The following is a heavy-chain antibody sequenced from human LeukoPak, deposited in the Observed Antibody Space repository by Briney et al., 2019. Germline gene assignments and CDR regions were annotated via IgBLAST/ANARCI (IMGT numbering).Heavy chain of an antibody. CDR3: ARVDQVAGYFDY. V-gene: IGHV1-8*01. J-gene: IGHJ4*02. Sequence: GSSAKVSCKASGYTFTSYDINWVRQATGQGLEWMGWMNPNSGNTGYAQKFQGRVTMTRNTSISTAYMELSSLRSEDTAVYYCARVDQVAGYFDYWGQGTLVTVSS. CDR2: MNPNSGNT. D-gene: IGHD6-19*01. CDR1: GYTFTSYD.